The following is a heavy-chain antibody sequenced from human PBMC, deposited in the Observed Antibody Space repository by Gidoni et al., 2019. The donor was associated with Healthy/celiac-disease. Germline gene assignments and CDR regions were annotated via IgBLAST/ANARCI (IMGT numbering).Heavy chain of an antibody. CDR1: GYTFTSYA. CDR2: INAGNGNT. CDR3: ARLPDCGGDCYSGSY. V-gene: IGHV1-3*01. D-gene: IGHD2-21*02. J-gene: IGHJ4*02. Sequence: QVQLVQSGAEVKKPGASVKVSCKASGYTFTSYAMHWVRQAPGQRLEWMGWINAGNGNTKYSQKFQGRVTITRDTSASTAYMELSSLRSEDTAVYYCARLPDCGGDCYSGSYWGQGTLVTVSS.